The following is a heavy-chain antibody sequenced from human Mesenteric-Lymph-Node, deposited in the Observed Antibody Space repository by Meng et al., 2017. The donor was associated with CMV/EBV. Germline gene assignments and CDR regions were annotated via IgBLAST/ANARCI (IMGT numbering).Heavy chain of an antibody. V-gene: IGHV4-34*01. CDR1: GGSFSGYY. D-gene: IGHD4-23*01. CDR3: ARHQRWLKSEGGFNY. Sequence: VQSKQWGAGLLKPSETPALTCAVYGGSFSGYYGSLIRQPPGKGLEWIGEINHSGSTNYNPSLKSRVTISVDTSKNQFSLKLSSVTAADTAVYYCARHQRWLKSEGGFNYWGQGTLVTVSS. J-gene: IGHJ4*02. CDR2: INHSGST.